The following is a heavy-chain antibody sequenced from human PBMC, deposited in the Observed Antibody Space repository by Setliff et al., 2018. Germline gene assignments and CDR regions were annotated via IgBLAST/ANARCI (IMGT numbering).Heavy chain of an antibody. CDR3: AREGDSGWYGGGIDY. V-gene: IGHV3-9*01. J-gene: IGHJ4*02. CDR1: GFTFSNHP. D-gene: IGHD6-19*01. Sequence: LSLSCAASGFTFSNHPMHWVRQAPGKGLEWVSGISWNSGNIDYADSEKGRFAISRDNAKNSLYLQMNSLRAEDTALDYCAREGDSGWYGGGIDYWGQGTLVTVSS. CDR2: ISWNSGNI.